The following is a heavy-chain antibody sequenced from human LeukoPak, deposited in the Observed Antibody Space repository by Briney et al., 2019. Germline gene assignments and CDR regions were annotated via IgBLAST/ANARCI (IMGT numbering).Heavy chain of an antibody. Sequence: PSETLSLTCAVYGVSFSGFYWTWLRQPPGKGLEWIGEINDSENTNCNPSLKSRVTISVDTSKNQFSLNLNSVTAADTAVYYCARAGAQQQVVDYWGQGALVTVSS. J-gene: IGHJ4*02. V-gene: IGHV4-34*01. CDR3: ARAGAQQQVVDY. CDR1: GVSFSGFY. CDR2: INDSENT. D-gene: IGHD6-13*01.